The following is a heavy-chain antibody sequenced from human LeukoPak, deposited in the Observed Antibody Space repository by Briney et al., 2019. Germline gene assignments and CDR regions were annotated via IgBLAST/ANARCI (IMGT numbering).Heavy chain of an antibody. J-gene: IGHJ4*02. CDR1: GFTFSGSA. D-gene: IGHD6-19*01. V-gene: IGHV3-73*01. CDR2: IRSKANSYAT. CDR3: TGQYSSGWYYFDY. Sequence: GGSLRLSCAASGFTFSGSAMHWVRQASGKGLEWVGRIRSKANSYATAYAASVKGRFTISRDESRNTAYLQMNGLKTEDTAVYYCTGQYSSGWYYFDYWGQGTLVTVSS.